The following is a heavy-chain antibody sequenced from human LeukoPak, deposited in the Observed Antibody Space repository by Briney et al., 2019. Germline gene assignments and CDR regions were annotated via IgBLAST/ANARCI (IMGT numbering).Heavy chain of an antibody. V-gene: IGHV3-23*01. CDR1: GFTFSSYG. CDR3: ARDRLGAMLFFDS. CDR2: ITGTGHIT. Sequence: GGTLRLSCAASGFTFSSYGMSWVRQAPGKGLEWVSAITGTGHITYYADSVKGRFTISRDNSKNTLYLQMNSLRAEDTALYYCARDRLGAMLFFDSWGQGTLVTVSS. J-gene: IGHJ4*02. D-gene: IGHD3-16*01.